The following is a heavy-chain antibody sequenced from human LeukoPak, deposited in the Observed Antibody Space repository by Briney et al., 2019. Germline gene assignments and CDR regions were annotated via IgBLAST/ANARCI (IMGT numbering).Heavy chain of an antibody. J-gene: IGHJ6*03. CDR3: ARDWWDNLNRYYYYYMDV. Sequence: SVKVSCKASGGTFSSYAISWVRQAPGQGLEWMGGIIPIFGTANYAQKFQGRVTITADKSTSTAYMELSSLRSEDTAVYYCARDWWDNLNRYYYYYMDVWGKGTTVTVSS. V-gene: IGHV1-69*06. D-gene: IGHD1-14*01. CDR1: GGTFSSYA. CDR2: IIPIFGTA.